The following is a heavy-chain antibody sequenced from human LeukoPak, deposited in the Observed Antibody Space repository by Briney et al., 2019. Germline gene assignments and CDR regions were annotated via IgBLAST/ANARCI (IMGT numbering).Heavy chain of an antibody. D-gene: IGHD3-3*01. J-gene: IGHJ4*02. CDR2: ISWNSGSI. CDR1: GFTFYDYA. V-gene: IGHV3-9*03. Sequence: GRSLTLSCTASGFTFYDYAMHWVRHAPGKGVVWVSGISWNSGSIGYADSVKGRFTISRDNAKNSLYLQMNSLRAEDMALYYCAKDKSRFLEWLSFDYWGQGTLVTVSS. CDR3: AKDKSRFLEWLSFDY.